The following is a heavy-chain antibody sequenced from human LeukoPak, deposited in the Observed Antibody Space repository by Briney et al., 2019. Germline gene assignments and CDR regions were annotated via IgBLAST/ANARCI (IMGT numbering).Heavy chain of an antibody. CDR2: ISTSSGRT. CDR1: GFTFSSHV. CDR3: ARDLGSSGPLDAFDI. Sequence: GGSLRLSCAASGFTFSSHVISWVRQTPGKGLEWVSAISTSSGRTYYADSVKGRFSIPRDNSKNTLYLQMNSLRAEDTAIYHCARDLGSSGPLDAFDIWGQGTMVTVSS. D-gene: IGHD6-19*01. J-gene: IGHJ3*02. V-gene: IGHV3-23*01.